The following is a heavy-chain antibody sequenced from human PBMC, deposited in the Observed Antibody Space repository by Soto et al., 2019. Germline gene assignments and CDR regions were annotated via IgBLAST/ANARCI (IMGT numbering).Heavy chain of an antibody. D-gene: IGHD2-21*01. V-gene: IGHV3-74*01. CDR2: INTDGSST. J-gene: IGHJ4*02. Sequence: EVPLVESGGGLVQPGGSLRLSCAASGFVFSSDWMHWVRQSPGKGLVWVSRINTDGSSTAYADSVKGRFTISRDNAKNTVHLQMNSLRGEDTAVYYGVRDRPGDQHYFDYWGQGILVTVSS. CDR1: GFVFSSDW. CDR3: VRDRPGDQHYFDY.